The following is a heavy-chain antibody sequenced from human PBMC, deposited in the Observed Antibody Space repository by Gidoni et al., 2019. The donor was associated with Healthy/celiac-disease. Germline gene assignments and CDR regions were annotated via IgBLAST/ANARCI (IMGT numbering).Heavy chain of an antibody. V-gene: IGHV1-69*06. CDR2: IIPIFGTA. Sequence: QVQLVQSGAEVKKPGYSVKVSCKASGGNFSSYAISWVRQAPGQGLEWMGGIIPIFGTANYAQKFQGRVTITADKSTSTAYMELSSLRSEDTAVYYCARSIAVAGSYWYFDLWGRGTLVTVSS. CDR3: ARSIAVAGSYWYFDL. CDR1: GGNFSSYA. J-gene: IGHJ2*01. D-gene: IGHD6-19*01.